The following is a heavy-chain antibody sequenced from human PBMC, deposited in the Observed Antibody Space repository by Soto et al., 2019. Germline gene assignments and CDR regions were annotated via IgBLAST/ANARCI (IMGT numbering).Heavy chain of an antibody. D-gene: IGHD2-8*01. J-gene: IGHJ4*02. Sequence: SETLSLTCTVSGGSISSSSYYWGWIRQPPGKGLEWIGSIYYSGSTYYNPSLKSRVTISVDTSKNQFSLKLSSVTAADTAVYYCARDAYCTNGVCYFDYWGQGTLVTVSS. V-gene: IGHV4-39*07. CDR1: GGSISSSSYY. CDR2: IYYSGST. CDR3: ARDAYCTNGVCYFDY.